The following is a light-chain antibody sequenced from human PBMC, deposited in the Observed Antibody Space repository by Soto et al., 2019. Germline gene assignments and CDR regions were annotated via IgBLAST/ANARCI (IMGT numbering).Light chain of an antibody. CDR1: ESGSSNF. J-gene: IGKJ5*01. V-gene: IGKV3-20*01. CDR3: QQYGSSPIT. CDR2: AAS. Sequence: EIVLTQSPGTLSLSPGEGATLSCRSSESGSSNFLAWYQQKPGQAPRLLIYAASSRATGIPGRFSGSGSGTGFTLTISRLEPEDFAVYYCQQYGSSPITFGQGTRLEIK.